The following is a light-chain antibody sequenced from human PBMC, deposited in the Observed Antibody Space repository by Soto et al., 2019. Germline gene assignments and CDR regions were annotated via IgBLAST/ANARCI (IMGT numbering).Light chain of an antibody. CDR2: DAS. J-gene: IGKJ5*01. CDR3: QQRSNWSSIT. CDR1: QSVSSY. Sequence: EIVLKQSPATLSLSPGERATLSCRASQSVSSYLAWYQQKPGQAPRLLIYDASNRATGIPARFSGSGSGTDFTLTISSLEPEDFAVYYCQQRSNWSSITFGQGTRLETK. V-gene: IGKV3-11*01.